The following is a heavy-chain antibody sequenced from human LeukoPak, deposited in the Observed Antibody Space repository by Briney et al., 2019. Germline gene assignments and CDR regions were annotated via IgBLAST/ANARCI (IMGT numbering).Heavy chain of an antibody. Sequence: ASVKVSCKASGYTFTSYYMHWVRQAPGQGLEWMGWINPNSGGTNYAQKFQGWVTMTRDTSISTAYMELSRLRSDDTAVYYCARGIRRSAYYYDSSGYYPPHFDYWGQGTLVTVSS. CDR2: INPNSGGT. J-gene: IGHJ4*02. CDR1: GYTFTSYY. V-gene: IGHV1-2*04. CDR3: ARGIRRSAYYYDSSGYYPPHFDY. D-gene: IGHD3-22*01.